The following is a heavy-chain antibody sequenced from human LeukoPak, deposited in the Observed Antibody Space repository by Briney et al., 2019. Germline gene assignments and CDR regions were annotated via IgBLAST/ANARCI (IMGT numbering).Heavy chain of an antibody. J-gene: IGHJ4*02. CDR2: ISGSGSDT. CDR3: ASAAIAVADY. D-gene: IGHD6-19*01. V-gene: IGHV3-23*01. Sequence: PGGSLRLSCAASGLTFTNYGMTWVRQAPGKGLEWVSSISGSGSDTYYADSVKGRFTISRDNSKNTLYVQMVSLRAEDTAVYYCASAAIAVADYWGQGTLVTVSS. CDR1: GLTFTNYG.